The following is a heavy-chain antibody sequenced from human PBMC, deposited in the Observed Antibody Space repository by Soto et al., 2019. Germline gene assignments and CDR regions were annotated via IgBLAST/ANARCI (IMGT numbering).Heavy chain of an antibody. CDR2: INHSGST. CDR1: GGSVRRGFYY. CDR3: ASHYGSGTYYNFDY. D-gene: IGHD3-10*01. Sequence: SETLSLTCTVSGGSVRRGFYYWTWIRQPPGKGLEWIGYINHSGSTNYNPSLQSRVTISLDTSKNQFSLKLSSVTAADTAVYYCASHYGSGTYYNFDYWGQGTLVTVSS. V-gene: IGHV4-61*01. J-gene: IGHJ4*01.